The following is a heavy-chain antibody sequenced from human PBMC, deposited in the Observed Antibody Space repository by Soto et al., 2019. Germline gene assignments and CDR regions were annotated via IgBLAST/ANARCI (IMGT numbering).Heavy chain of an antibody. Sequence: SVKVSCKASGGTFSSYAISWVRQAPGQGLEWMGGIIPIFGTANYAQKFQGRVTITADESTSTAYMELSSLRSEDTAVYYCAQNQAGYYYDSSGSFDIWGQGTMVTVSS. V-gene: IGHV1-69*13. CDR3: AQNQAGYYYDSSGSFDI. D-gene: IGHD3-22*01. CDR2: IIPIFGTA. CDR1: GGTFSSYA. J-gene: IGHJ3*02.